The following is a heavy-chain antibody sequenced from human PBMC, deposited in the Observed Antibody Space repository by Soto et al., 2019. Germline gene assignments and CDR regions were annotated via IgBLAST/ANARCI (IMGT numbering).Heavy chain of an antibody. CDR2: TYYRSKWYS. Sequence: QTLSLTCVISGDSVSSNSAALNWNSQAPARGLEWLGRTYYRSKWYSDYAASVESRITVNPDTSKNHFSLQLNSVTPEDTAVYYCARGEQYSGRIFDYWGQGTLVTVSS. CDR3: ARGEQYSGRIFDY. D-gene: IGHD1-26*01. J-gene: IGHJ4*02. CDR1: GDSVSSNSAA. V-gene: IGHV6-1*01.